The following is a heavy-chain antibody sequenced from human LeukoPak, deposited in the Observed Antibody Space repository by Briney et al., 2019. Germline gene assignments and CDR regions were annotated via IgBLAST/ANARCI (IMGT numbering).Heavy chain of an antibody. D-gene: IGHD3-10*01. CDR1: GGSFSGYY. V-gene: IGHV4-34*01. CDR2: INHSGST. J-gene: IGHJ5*02. Sequence: SETLSLTCAVYGGSFSGYYWSWIRQPPGKGLEWIGEINHSGSTNYNPSLKSRVTISVDTSKNQFSLKLSSVTAADTAVYYCARDSMVRGVITTRWFDPWGQGTLVTVPS. CDR3: ARDSMVRGVITTRWFDP.